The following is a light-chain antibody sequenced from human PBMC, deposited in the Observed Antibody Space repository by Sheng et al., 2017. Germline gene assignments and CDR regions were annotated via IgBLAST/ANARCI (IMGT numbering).Light chain of an antibody. CDR1: SSDVGGYNF. CDR2: EVT. J-gene: IGLJ1*01. Sequence: QSALTQPPSASGSPGQSVTISCTGTSSDVGGYNFVSWYQQHPGKAPKLMIYEVTKRPSGVPDRFSGSKSGNTASLTVSGLQAGDEADYYCSSYAGSNKPYVFGTGTKVTVL. CDR3: SSYAGSNKPYV. V-gene: IGLV2-8*01.